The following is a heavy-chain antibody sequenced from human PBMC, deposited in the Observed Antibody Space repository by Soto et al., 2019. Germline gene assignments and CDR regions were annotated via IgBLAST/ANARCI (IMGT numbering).Heavy chain of an antibody. Sequence: EVQLLESGGGLVQPGGSLRLSCTASGFTFNTYVMSWVRQAPGKGLEWVSEISGNSANTYYADSVKGRFTISRDNSKNTLYLQMNSLRAVDSAVYYCAKKSGPVDGRKEPLDYWGQGTLVTVSS. CDR2: ISGNSANT. V-gene: IGHV3-23*01. CDR1: GFTFNTYV. CDR3: AKKSGPVDGRKEPLDY. J-gene: IGHJ4*02. D-gene: IGHD1-26*01.